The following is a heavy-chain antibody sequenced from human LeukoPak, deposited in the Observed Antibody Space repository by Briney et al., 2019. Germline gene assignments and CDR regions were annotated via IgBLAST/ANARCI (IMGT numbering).Heavy chain of an antibody. D-gene: IGHD6-19*01. CDR3: ARGYSSGSHYYYYYYMDV. V-gene: IGHV4-61*02. J-gene: IGHJ6*03. CDR2: IYTSGST. Sequence: SETLSLTCTVSGGSISSGSYYWSWIRQPAGKGLEWIGRIYTSGSTNYNPSLKSRVTISVDTSKNQFSLKLSSVTAADTAVYYCARGYSSGSHYYYYYYMDVWGKGTTVTISS. CDR1: GGSISSGSYY.